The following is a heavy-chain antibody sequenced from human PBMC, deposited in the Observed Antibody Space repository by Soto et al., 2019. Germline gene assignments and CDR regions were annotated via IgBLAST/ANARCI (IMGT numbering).Heavy chain of an antibody. J-gene: IGHJ4*02. D-gene: IGHD2-15*01. CDR1: GGSFSGFF. Sequence: PSYPLYLTCAFFGGSFSGFFWGWIRQPPGKGLEWIGEVNHGGSTNYNPSLKSRVTISSDTSKNHFSLTLRSVTAADTAVYYCARAAVAAGGPFDKWGQGALVTVS. CDR2: VNHGGST. CDR3: ARAAVAAGGPFDK. V-gene: IGHV4-34*01.